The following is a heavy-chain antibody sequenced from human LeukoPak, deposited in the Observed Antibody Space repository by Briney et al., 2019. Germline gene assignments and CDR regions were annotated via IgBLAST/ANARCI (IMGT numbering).Heavy chain of an antibody. CDR1: GGSISTSTYY. D-gene: IGHD3-10*02. V-gene: IGHV4-39*07. CDR3: ARPGVRGVFRSYYMDV. CDR2: IYYGGST. Sequence: SETLSLTCTVSGGSISTSTYYWGWIRQPPGTGLEWTASIYYGGSTYYNPSLKSRVTISVDTSKNQFSLKLSSVTAADTAVYYCARPGVRGVFRSYYMDVWGKGTTVTISS. J-gene: IGHJ6*03.